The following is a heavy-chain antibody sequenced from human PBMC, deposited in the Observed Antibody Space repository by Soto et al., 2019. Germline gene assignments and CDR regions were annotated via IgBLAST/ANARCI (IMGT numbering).Heavy chain of an antibody. Sequence: QVQLVESGGGVVQPGRSLRLSCAASGFTFSSYGMHWVRQAPGKGLEWVAVISYDGSNKYYADSVKGRFTISRDNSKNTLYLQMNSLRAEDTAVYYCAKDQPHLLDFWSGIPVDYWGQGTLVTVSS. J-gene: IGHJ4*02. CDR3: AKDQPHLLDFWSGIPVDY. CDR1: GFTFSSYG. D-gene: IGHD3-3*01. CDR2: ISYDGSNK. V-gene: IGHV3-30*18.